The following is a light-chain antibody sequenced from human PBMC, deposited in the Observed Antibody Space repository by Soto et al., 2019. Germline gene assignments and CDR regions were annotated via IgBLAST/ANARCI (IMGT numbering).Light chain of an antibody. CDR3: CSYARSSTWV. CDR1: SSDVGNYNL. V-gene: IGLV2-23*02. CDR2: EVS. J-gene: IGLJ3*02. Sequence: QSALTQPASVSGSPGQSITISCTGTSSDVGNYNLVSWYQQHPGKAPKLMIYEVSKRPSGVSNRFSGSKSGNTASLTISGLQAEDEADYYCCSYARSSTWVFGGWTKLTVL.